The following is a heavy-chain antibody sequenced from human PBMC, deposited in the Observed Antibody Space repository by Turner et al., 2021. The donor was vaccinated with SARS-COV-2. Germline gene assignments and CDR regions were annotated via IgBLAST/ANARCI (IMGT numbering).Heavy chain of an antibody. CDR1: GGTFSSYA. CDR2: IIPIFGRA. J-gene: IGHJ4*02. D-gene: IGHD6-13*01. V-gene: IGHV1-69*06. CDR3: ARSWRMSNSDFDY. Sequence: QVQLVQSGAEVKEPGSSVKVSCKASGGTFSSYAISWVRQAPGQGLEWMGGIIPIFGRANYAQKFEGRVTITADNSTSTAYMELSSLRSDDTAVYYCARSWRMSNSDFDYWGQGTLVIVSS.